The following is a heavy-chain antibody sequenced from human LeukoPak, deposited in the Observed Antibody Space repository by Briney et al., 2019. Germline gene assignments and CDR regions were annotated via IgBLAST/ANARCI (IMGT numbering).Heavy chain of an antibody. CDR3: ARDLLLTAIDY. D-gene: IGHD2-21*02. V-gene: IGHV3-11*01. J-gene: IGHJ4*02. CDR2: ISSSGSTI. CDR1: GFAFSTYA. Sequence: PGGSLRLSCAASGFAFSTYAMHWIRQAPGKGLEWVSYISSSGSTIYYADSVKGRFTISRDNAKNSLYLQMNSLRAEDTAVYYCARDLLLTAIDYWGQGTLVTVSS.